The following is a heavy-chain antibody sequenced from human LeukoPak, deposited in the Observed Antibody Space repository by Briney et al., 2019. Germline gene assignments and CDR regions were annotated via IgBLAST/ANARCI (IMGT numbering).Heavy chain of an antibody. D-gene: IGHD2-15*01. J-gene: IGHJ4*02. CDR2: INAGNGNT. CDR3: ARVPSRYCSGGSCYDY. Sequence: ASVKVSCKASGYSFTSYAVHWVRQAPGQRLEWMGWINAGNGNTKYSQKFQGRVTITRDTSASTAYMELSSLRSEDTAVYYCARVPSRYCSGGSCYDYWGQGTLVTVSS. CDR1: GYSFTSYA. V-gene: IGHV1-3*01.